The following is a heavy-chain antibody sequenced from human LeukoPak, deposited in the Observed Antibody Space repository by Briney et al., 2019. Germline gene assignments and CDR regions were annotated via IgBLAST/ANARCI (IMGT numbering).Heavy chain of an antibody. V-gene: IGHV4-39*01. CDR1: GGSISSSSYY. D-gene: IGHD3-22*01. CDR3: ARRGDSSGYSVGAFDV. CDR2: IYYSGTT. Sequence: SETLSLTCTVSGGSISSSSYYWGWIRQPPGKGLECIGSIYYSGTTYYNPSLKSRVTISVDTSKNQFSLKLISVTAADTAVYYCARRGDSSGYSVGAFDVWGQGTMVTVSS. J-gene: IGHJ3*01.